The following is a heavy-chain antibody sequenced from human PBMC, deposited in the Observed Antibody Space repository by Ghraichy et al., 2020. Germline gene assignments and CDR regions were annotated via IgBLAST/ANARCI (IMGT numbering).Heavy chain of an antibody. Sequence: LSLTCAASGFTFSSYAMSWVRQAPGKGLEWVSAISGSGGSTYYADSVKGRFTISRDNSKNTLYLQMNSLRAEDTAVYYCAKDPLWFRELLPLYAFDIWGQGTMVTVSS. J-gene: IGHJ3*02. CDR3: AKDPLWFRELLPLYAFDI. CDR2: ISGSGGST. CDR1: GFTFSSYA. D-gene: IGHD3-10*01. V-gene: IGHV3-23*01.